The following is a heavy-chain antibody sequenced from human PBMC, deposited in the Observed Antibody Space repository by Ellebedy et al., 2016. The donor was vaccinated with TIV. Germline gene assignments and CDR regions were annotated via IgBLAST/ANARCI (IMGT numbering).Heavy chain of an antibody. CDR1: GGSFSGFY. CDR2: IYYSGST. J-gene: IGHJ6*02. Sequence: MPGGSLRLSCAVYGGSFSGFYWNWIRQPPGKGLEWIGYIYYSGSTNYNPSLKSRVTISVDTSKNQFSLKLSSVTAADTAVYYCATGIFLYGMDVWGQGTTVTVSS. V-gene: IGHV4-59*08. CDR3: ATGIFLYGMDV. D-gene: IGHD1-1*01.